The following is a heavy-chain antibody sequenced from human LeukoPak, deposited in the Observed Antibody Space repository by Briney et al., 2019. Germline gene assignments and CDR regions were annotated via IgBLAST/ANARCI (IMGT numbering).Heavy chain of an antibody. D-gene: IGHD6-13*01. CDR1: GGSFSGYY. CDR2: INHSGST. CDR3: ARGGGIIAAEVDY. Sequence: PSETLSLTCAVYGGSFSGYYWSWIRQPPGKGLEWIGEINHSGSTNYNPSLKSRVTISVDTSKNQFSLKLSSVTAADTAVYYCARGGGIIAAEVDYWGQGTLVTVSS. V-gene: IGHV4-34*01. J-gene: IGHJ4*02.